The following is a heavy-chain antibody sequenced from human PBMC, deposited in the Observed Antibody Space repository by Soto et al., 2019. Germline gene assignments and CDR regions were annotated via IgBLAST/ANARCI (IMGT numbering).Heavy chain of an antibody. CDR3: AREPAGYCSGGSCYSGWFDP. CDR2: ISSSSSTI. D-gene: IGHD2-15*01. Sequence: EVQLVESGGGLVQPGGSLRLSCAASGFTFSSYSMNWVRQAPGKGLEWVSYISSSSSTIYYADSVKGRFTISRDNAKNSLDLQMNSVRAEDTAVYYCAREPAGYCSGGSCYSGWFDPWGQGTLVTVSS. V-gene: IGHV3-48*01. J-gene: IGHJ5*02. CDR1: GFTFSSYS.